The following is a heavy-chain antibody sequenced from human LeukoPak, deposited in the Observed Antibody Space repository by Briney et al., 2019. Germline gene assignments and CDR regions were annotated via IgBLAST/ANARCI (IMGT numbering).Heavy chain of an antibody. CDR2: IYSGGST. V-gene: IGHV3-53*01. D-gene: IGHD4-11*01. CDR1: GFTFSNYE. CDR3: ARFYSTYFDY. J-gene: IGHJ4*02. Sequence: GGSLRLSCAASGFTFSNYEMNWVRQAPGKGLEWVSVIYSGGSTYYADSVKGRFTISRDNSKNTLYLQMNSLRAEDTAVYYCARFYSTYFDYWGQGTLVTVSS.